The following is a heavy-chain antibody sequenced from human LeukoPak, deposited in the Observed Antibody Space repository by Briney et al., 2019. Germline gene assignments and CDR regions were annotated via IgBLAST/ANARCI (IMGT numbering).Heavy chain of an antibody. V-gene: IGHV4-38-2*02. Sequence: SETLSLTCTVSGYSISSGYYWGWIRQPPGKGLEWIGSIYHSGSTYNNPSLKTRVTISVDTSKNQFSLKLSSVTAADTAVYYCARDRGPGVGATGYYFHYWGQGTLVTVSS. D-gene: IGHD1-26*01. CDR1: GYSISSGYY. CDR2: IYHSGST. CDR3: ARDRGPGVGATGYYFHY. J-gene: IGHJ4*02.